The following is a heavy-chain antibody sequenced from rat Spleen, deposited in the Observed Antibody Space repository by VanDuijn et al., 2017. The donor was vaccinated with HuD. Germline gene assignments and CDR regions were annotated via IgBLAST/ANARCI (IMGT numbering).Heavy chain of an antibody. J-gene: IGHJ3*01. CDR2: ITNTGGST. Sequence: EVQLVESGGGLVQPGNPLKLSCAASGFTFNNYGMAWIRQAPGKGLEWVASITNTGGSTYYPDSVKGRFTISRDNAKSTLYLQMNSLRSEDTATYYCTTPLVTTEGINSAYWGQVTLVTVSS. CDR1: GFTFNNYG. D-gene: IGHD1-11*01. V-gene: IGHV5-31*01. CDR3: TTPLVTTEGINSAY.